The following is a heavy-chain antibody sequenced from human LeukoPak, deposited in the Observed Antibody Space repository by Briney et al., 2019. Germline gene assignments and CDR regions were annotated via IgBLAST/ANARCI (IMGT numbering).Heavy chain of an antibody. V-gene: IGHV4-34*01. CDR3: ARGAQYYGFWSGYYGFDY. D-gene: IGHD3-3*01. CDR1: GGSFSGYY. Sequence: SETLSLTCAVYGGSFSGYYWSWIRQPPGKGLEWIGEINHSGSTNYNPSLKSRVTISVDTSKNQFSLKLSSVTAADTAVYYCARGAQYYGFWSGYYGFDYWGQGTLVTVSS. J-gene: IGHJ4*02. CDR2: INHSGST.